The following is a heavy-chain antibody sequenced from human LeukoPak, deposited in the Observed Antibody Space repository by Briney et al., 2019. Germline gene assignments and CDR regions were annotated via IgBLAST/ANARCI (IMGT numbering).Heavy chain of an antibody. V-gene: IGHV3-30*18. CDR2: ISYDGSNK. CDR3: AKDSGVRTYYYGMDV. D-gene: IGHD3-10*01. CDR1: GFTFSSYG. J-gene: IGHJ6*02. Sequence: GGSLRLSCAASGFTFSSYGMHWVRQAPGKGLEWVAVISYDGSNKYYADSVKGRFTISRDNSKNTLYLQMNSLRAEDTAVYYCAKDSGVRTYYYGMDVWGQGTTVTVSS.